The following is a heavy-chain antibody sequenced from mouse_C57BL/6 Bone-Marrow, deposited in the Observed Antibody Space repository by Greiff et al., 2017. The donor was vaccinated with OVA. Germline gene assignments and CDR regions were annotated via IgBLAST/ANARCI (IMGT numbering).Heavy chain of an antibody. CDR3: APGFYFDG. D-gene: IGHD4-1*01. J-gene: IGHJ2*01. Sequence: QVQLQQPGAELVRPGTSVKLSCKASGYTFTSYWMHWVKQRPGQGLEWIGEIDPSDSYTSSNQTFKGKATLTVDTYSSNAYVQLISLTSEDSAVYYCAPGFYFDGWGNTITLSVAS. V-gene: IGHV1-59*01. CDR1: GYTFTSYW. CDR2: IDPSDSYT.